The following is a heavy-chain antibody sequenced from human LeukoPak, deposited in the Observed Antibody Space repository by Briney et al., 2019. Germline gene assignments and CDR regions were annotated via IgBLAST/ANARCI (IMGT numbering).Heavy chain of an antibody. CDR1: GGSISSYY. CDR2: IYYSGST. V-gene: IGHV4-59*01. J-gene: IGHJ6*02. D-gene: IGHD2-2*01. CDR3: ARELVVPAATQYYYYGMDV. Sequence: SETLSLTCTVSGGSISSYYWSWIRQPPGKGLEWIGYIYYSGSTNYNPSLKSRVTISVDTSKNQFSLKLSSVTAADTAVYYCARELVVPAATQYYYYGMDVWGQGTTVTASS.